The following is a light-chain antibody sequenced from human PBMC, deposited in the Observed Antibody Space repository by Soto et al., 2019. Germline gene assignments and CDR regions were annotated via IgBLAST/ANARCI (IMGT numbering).Light chain of an antibody. V-gene: IGKV3-20*01. CDR2: VAS. CDR3: QQSFTSPYT. Sequence: DIVLTQSPGTLSLSPGERATLSWRASQRLPSDYLAWYKQKPGQAPRLLIYVASSRATGIPDRFSGSGSGTEFTLSISRLEPEDFAVYYCQQSFTSPYTFGQGTRLEIK. J-gene: IGKJ5*01. CDR1: QRLPSDY.